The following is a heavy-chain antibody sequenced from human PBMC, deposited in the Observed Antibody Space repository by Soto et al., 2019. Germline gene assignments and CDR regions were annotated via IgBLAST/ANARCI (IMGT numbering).Heavy chain of an antibody. V-gene: IGHV4-31*03. D-gene: IGHD3-10*01. CDR2: IYYSGST. Sequence: PSETLSLTCTVSGGSISSGGYYWSWIRQHPGKGLEWMGYIYYSGSTYYNPSLKSRVTISVDTSKNQFSLKLSSVTAADTAVYYCARHTFYGSGSYSLPSYYYGMDVWGQGTTATVSS. CDR1: GGSISSGGYY. CDR3: ARHTFYGSGSYSLPSYYYGMDV. J-gene: IGHJ6*02.